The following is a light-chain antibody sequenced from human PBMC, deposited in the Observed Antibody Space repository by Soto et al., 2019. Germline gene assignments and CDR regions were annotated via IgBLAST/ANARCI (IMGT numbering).Light chain of an antibody. CDR2: AAS. Sequence: DIQMTQSPSSVSASLGDRVTITCRASQGVSNWVAWYQQKPGKAPNLLIYAASTLHNGVPSRFSGSGSETEFTLTINSLQPEDFATYYCQHYNSYSEAFGQGTKVDIK. CDR3: QHYNSYSEA. J-gene: IGKJ1*01. CDR1: QGVSNW. V-gene: IGKV1D-12*01.